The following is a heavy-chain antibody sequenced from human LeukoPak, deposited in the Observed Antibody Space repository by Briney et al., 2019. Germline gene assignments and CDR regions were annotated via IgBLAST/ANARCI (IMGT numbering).Heavy chain of an antibody. J-gene: IGHJ4*02. CDR3: ARSRTAGSPYFEY. Sequence: ASVKVSCKASGYTFTGYYMHWVRQAPGQGLEWMGWINPNSGGTNYAQKFQDRVTMTRDTSISTAYMELSRLRSDDTAVYYCARSRTAGSPYFEYWGQGTLVTVSS. D-gene: IGHD2-21*02. CDR1: GYTFTGYY. CDR2: INPNSGGT. V-gene: IGHV1-2*02.